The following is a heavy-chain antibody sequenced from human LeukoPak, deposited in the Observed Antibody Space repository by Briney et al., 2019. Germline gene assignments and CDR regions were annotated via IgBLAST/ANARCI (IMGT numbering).Heavy chain of an antibody. CDR1: GFTFNSYT. Sequence: GGSLRLSCAASGFTFNSYTMNWVRQAPGKGLEWVSSISSGSSYIYYADSVKGRFTISRDNAKNSLYLQMNSLRVEDTAFYYCARDLAYSRLDYWGQGMLVTVSS. V-gene: IGHV3-21*01. J-gene: IGHJ4*02. CDR3: ARDLAYSRLDY. CDR2: ISSGSSYI. D-gene: IGHD5-18*01.